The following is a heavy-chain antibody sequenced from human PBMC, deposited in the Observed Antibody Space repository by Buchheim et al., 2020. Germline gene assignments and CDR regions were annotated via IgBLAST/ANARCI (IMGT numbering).Heavy chain of an antibody. CDR1: GFTFSSYG. CDR2: IWYDGSNK. Sequence: VQLVESGGGVVQPGRSLRLSCAASGFTFSSYGMHWVRQAPGKGLEWVAVIWYDGSNKYYADSVKGRFTISRDNSKNTLYLQMNSLRAEDTAVYYCARDRGYCSGGSCTTNTYFDYWGQGTL. J-gene: IGHJ4*02. D-gene: IGHD2-15*01. CDR3: ARDRGYCSGGSCTTNTYFDY. V-gene: IGHV3-33*01.